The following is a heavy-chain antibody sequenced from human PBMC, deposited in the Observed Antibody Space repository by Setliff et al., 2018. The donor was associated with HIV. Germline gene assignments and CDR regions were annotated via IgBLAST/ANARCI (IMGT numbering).Heavy chain of an antibody. CDR1: GYTFTSYG. Sequence: ASVKVSCKASGYTFTSYGISWLRQAPGQGLEWMGWISAYNGDTQSTQRFQGRVTMTTDTSTNTAYMEVRSLRSDDTAVYYCARDREYMDVWGKGTTVTVSS. V-gene: IGHV1-18*01. CDR3: ARDREYMDV. CDR2: ISAYNGDT. J-gene: IGHJ6*03.